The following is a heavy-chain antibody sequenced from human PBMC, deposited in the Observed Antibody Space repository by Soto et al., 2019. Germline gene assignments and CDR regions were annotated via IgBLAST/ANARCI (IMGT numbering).Heavy chain of an antibody. CDR2: INHSGST. Sequence: TSETLSLTCAVYGGSFSGYYWSWIRQPPGKGLEWIGEINHSGSTNYNPSLKSRVTISVDTSKNQFSLKLSSVTAADTAVYYCARGRRVRGVNYRGGNWFDPWGQGTLVTVSS. CDR1: GGSFSGYY. J-gene: IGHJ5*02. V-gene: IGHV4-34*01. CDR3: ARGRRVRGVNYRGGNWFDP. D-gene: IGHD3-10*01.